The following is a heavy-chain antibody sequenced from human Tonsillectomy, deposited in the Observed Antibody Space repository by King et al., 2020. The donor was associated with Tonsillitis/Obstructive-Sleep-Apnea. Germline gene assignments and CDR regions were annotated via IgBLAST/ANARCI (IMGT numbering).Heavy chain of an antibody. J-gene: IGHJ3*02. CDR3: ARDIGDIVGEAFEI. CDR1: GFTFSSYA. CDR2: ITYDGSNK. Sequence: VQLVESGGGVVQPGRSLRLSCAASGFTFSSYAMHWVRQAPGKGLEWVAVITYDGSNKYYADSVKGRFTISRDNSKNTLYLQMNSLRAEDTAVYYCARDIGDIVGEAFEIWGQGTMVTVSS. D-gene: IGHD3-22*01. V-gene: IGHV3-30*04.